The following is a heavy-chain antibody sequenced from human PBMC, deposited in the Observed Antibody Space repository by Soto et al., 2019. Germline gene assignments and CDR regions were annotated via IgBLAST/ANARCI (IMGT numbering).Heavy chain of an antibody. CDR2: IRAYNGNT. D-gene: IGHD3-16*02. Sequence: ASVKVSCKASGYTFTSYGISWVRQAPGQGLEWMGWIRAYNGNTNYAQKLQGRVTMTTDTSTSTAYMELRSLRSDDTAVYYCARGERMITFGGVIVPDLFDYWGRGTLVTVPQ. CDR1: GYTFTSYG. V-gene: IGHV1-18*01. J-gene: IGHJ4*02. CDR3: ARGERMITFGGVIVPDLFDY.